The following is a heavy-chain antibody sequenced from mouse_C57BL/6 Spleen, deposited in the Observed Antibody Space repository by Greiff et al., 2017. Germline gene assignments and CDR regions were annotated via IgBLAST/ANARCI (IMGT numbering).Heavy chain of an antibody. V-gene: IGHV2-2*01. Sequence: VKLQQSGPGLVQPSQSLSITCTVSGFSLTSYGVHWVRQSPGKGLEWLGVIWSGGSTDYTAAFIPSLSISKDNSKSQVFFKMNNKQADDKAIKYSARRTRDKGDDNGYCEVWGTGKTGTVSS. CDR3: ARRTRDKGDDNGYCEV. CDR1: GFSLTSYG. J-gene: IGHJ1*03. D-gene: IGHD2-12*01. CDR2: IWSGGST.